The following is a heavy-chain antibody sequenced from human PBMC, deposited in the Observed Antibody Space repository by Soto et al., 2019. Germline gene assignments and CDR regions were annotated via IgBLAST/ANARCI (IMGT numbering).Heavy chain of an antibody. CDR1: GFTFNDYY. D-gene: IGHD5-12*01. CDR2: SNTIATHT. V-gene: IGHV3-11*05. CDR3: PRGAVDHLVH. Sequence: QVQLVESGGGLVKPGGSLRLSCAASGFTFNDYYMSWIRQTPGKGLEWLSYSNTIATHTNYADSVRGRFTVSRDNAKESLYLQMNSLRAEDTAAYYCPRGAVDHLVHCGQGTLVTVSS. J-gene: IGHJ4*02.